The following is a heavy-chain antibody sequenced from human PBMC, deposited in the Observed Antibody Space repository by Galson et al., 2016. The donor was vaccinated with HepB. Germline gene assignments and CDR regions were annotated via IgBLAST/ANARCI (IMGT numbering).Heavy chain of an antibody. V-gene: IGHV4-39*07. J-gene: IGHJ4*02. D-gene: IGHD6-13*01. CDR3: AREVYSGALDY. CDR1: GGSIFRTTFY. CDR2: IFYSGTT. Sequence: SETLSLTCTVSGGSIFRTTFYWGWVRQPPGKGLEWIGNIFYSGTTNSNPSLNGRVTISVATSQNQFSLKLSSVTAADTAIYYCAREVYSGALDYWGQGTPVTVSS.